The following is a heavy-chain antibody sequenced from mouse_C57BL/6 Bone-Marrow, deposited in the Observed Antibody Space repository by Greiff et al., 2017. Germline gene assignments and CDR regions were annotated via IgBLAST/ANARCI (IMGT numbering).Heavy chain of an antibody. CDR1: EYEFPSHD. Sequence: EVQRVESGGGLVQPGESLKLSCESNEYEFPSHDMSWVRKTPEKTLELVAAINSDGGSTYYPDTMERRFIISRDNTKNTLYLQMSGLRSEDTALYYCARSHYYGSAWFAYWGQGTLVTVSA. D-gene: IGHD1-1*01. V-gene: IGHV5-2*01. CDR2: INSDGGST. CDR3: ARSHYYGSAWFAY. J-gene: IGHJ3*01.